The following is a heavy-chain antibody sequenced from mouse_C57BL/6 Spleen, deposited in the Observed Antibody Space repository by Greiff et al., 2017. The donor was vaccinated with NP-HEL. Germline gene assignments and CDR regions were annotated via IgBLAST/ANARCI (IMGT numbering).Heavy chain of an antibody. CDR3: TRDQGYYGSSHWYFDV. Sequence: EVMLVESGEGLVKPGGSLKLSCAASGFTFSSYAMSWVRQTPEKRLEWVAYISSGGDYIYYADTVKGRFTISRDNARNTLYLQMSSLKSEDTAMYYCTRDQGYYGSSHWYFDVWGTGTTVTVSS. D-gene: IGHD1-1*01. J-gene: IGHJ1*03. V-gene: IGHV5-9-1*02. CDR2: ISSGGDYI. CDR1: GFTFSSYA.